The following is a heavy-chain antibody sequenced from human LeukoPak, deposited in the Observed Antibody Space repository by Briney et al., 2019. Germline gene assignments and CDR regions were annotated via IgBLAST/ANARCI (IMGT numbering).Heavy chain of an antibody. J-gene: IGHJ4*02. CDR2: IIPIFGTA. CDR1: GGTFSSYA. Sequence: SVKVSCKASGGTFSSYAISWVRQAPGQGLEWMGGIIPIFGTANYAQKFQGRVTITADESTSTAYMELSSLRSEDTAVYYCARDSGYGEYDLGYWGQGTLVTVSS. CDR3: ARDSGYGEYDLGY. D-gene: IGHD4-17*01. V-gene: IGHV1-69*13.